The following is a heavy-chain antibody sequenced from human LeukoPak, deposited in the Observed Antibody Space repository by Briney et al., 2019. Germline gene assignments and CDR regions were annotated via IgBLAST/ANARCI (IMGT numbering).Heavy chain of an antibody. Sequence: GGSLRLSCAASGFTFTTYAMYWVRQAPGKGLEWVSLIYSGGAIRYADSVKGRFTISRDSSKNTLFLQMNDLTVEDTARYYCARRPGNWGQGTLVTVSS. V-gene: IGHV3-53*01. CDR2: IYSGGAI. CDR1: GFTFTTYA. J-gene: IGHJ4*02. CDR3: ARRPGN. D-gene: IGHD1-14*01.